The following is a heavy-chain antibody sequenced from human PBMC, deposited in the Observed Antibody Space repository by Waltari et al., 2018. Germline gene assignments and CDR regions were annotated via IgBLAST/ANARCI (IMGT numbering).Heavy chain of an antibody. D-gene: IGHD2-15*01. Sequence: QLQLQESGPGLVRPSGTLSLICAVSGASMGSTDCWSWVRQPPGKGLEWIGQVRGDGRTNYNPSFASRVIISLDTSTHHFALEVTSATAADTALYYCARDRGRGLYLDTWGQGILVTVAP. CDR3: ARDRGRGLYLDT. J-gene: IGHJ4*02. CDR1: GASMGSTDC. V-gene: IGHV4-4*02. CDR2: VRGDGRT.